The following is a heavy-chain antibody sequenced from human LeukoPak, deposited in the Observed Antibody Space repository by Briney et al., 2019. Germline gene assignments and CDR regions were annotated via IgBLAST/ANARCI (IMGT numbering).Heavy chain of an antibody. CDR1: GFTFSSYD. J-gene: IGHJ5*02. D-gene: IGHD3-10*01. CDR2: ISGSGGST. V-gene: IGHV3-23*01. Sequence: PGGSLRLSCAASGFTFSSYDMTWLRQAPGKGLVWVSGISGSGGSTYYADSVKGRFTISRDNSKNTLYLQMNSLRAEDTAVYFCAKEDRVYGSGKNNWFDPWGQGTLVTVSS. CDR3: AKEDRVYGSGKNNWFDP.